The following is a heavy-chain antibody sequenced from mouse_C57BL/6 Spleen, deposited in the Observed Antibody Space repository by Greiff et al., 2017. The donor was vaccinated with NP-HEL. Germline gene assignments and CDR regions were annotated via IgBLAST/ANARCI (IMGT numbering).Heavy chain of an antibody. Sequence: EVQLQQSGPGLVKPSQSLSLTCSVTGYSITSGYYWNWIRQFPGNKLEWMGYISYDGSNNYNPSLKNLISITPDTSKNQFFLKLNSVTTEDTATYYCARGGTASYAMDYWGQGTSVTVSS. V-gene: IGHV3-6*01. CDR1: GYSITSGYY. CDR2: ISYDGSN. D-gene: IGHD4-1*01. CDR3: ARGGTASYAMDY. J-gene: IGHJ4*01.